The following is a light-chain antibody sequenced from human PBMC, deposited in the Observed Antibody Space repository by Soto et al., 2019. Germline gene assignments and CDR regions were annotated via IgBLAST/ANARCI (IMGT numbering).Light chain of an antibody. CDR2: DTS. CDR3: QQYGTSEII. V-gene: IGKV3-20*01. CDR1: QTLSNSF. J-gene: IGKJ5*01. Sequence: IVMTQSPATLSVSPGERGTLSCRASQTLSNSFIAWYQQKPGQAPRLLIYDTSSRATGVPDRYSASGSGTDFTLTISRLEPEDFAVFFCQQYGTSEIIFGQGTRLEIK.